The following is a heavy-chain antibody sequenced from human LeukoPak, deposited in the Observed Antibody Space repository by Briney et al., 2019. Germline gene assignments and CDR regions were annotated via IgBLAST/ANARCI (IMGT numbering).Heavy chain of an antibody. CDR2: INPNSGGT. Sequence: GASVKVSCKASGYTFTGYYMHWGRQAPGQGLEWMGWINPNSGGTNYAQKFQGRVTMTRDTSIRTAYMELSRLRSDDTAVYYCARLGGSMRQDNWFDPWGQGTLVTVSS. D-gene: IGHD1-26*01. CDR3: ARLGGSMRQDNWFDP. J-gene: IGHJ5*02. CDR1: GYTFTGYY. V-gene: IGHV1-2*02.